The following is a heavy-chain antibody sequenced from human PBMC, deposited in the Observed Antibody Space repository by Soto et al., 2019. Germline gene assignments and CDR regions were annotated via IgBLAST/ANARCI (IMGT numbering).Heavy chain of an antibody. V-gene: IGHV1-69*01. CDR1: GGTFSSYA. J-gene: IGHJ3*02. Sequence: QVQLVQSGAEVKKPGSSLKVSCKASGGTFSSYAISWVRQAPGQGLEWMGGIIPIFGTANYAQKFQGRVTITADESTSTAYMELSSLRSEDTAVYYCAISRVTYYYDRSAFDIWGQGTMVTVSS. CDR3: AISRVTYYYDRSAFDI. CDR2: IIPIFGTA. D-gene: IGHD3-22*01.